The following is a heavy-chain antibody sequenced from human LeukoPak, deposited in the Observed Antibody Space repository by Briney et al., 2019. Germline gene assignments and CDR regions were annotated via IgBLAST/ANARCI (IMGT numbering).Heavy chain of an antibody. J-gene: IGHJ2*01. Sequence: SQTLSLTCTVSGASISSGTYYWSWIRQHPGKGLEWIGYIYYNRSIYYNPSLKSRVTISVDTSKNQFSLKLSSVTAADTAVYYCARDLLDTAMVHCWYFDLWGRGTLVTVSS. CDR3: ARDLLDTAMVHCWYFDL. D-gene: IGHD5-18*01. CDR2: IYYNRSI. V-gene: IGHV4-31*03. CDR1: GASISSGTYY.